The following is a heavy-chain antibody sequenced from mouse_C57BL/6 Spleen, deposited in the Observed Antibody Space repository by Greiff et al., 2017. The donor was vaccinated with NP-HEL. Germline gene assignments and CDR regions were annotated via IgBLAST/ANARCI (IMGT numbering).Heavy chain of an antibody. CDR3: ASLYDYGYFDV. V-gene: IGHV5-16*01. J-gene: IGHJ1*03. D-gene: IGHD2-3*01. CDR2: INYDGSST. CDR1: GFTFSDYY. Sequence: EVQLVESEGGLVQPGSSMKLSCTASGFTFSDYYMAWVRQVPEKGLEWVANINYDGSSTYYLDSLKSRFIISRDNAKNILYLQMSSLKSEDTATYYCASLYDYGYFDVWGTGTTVTVSS.